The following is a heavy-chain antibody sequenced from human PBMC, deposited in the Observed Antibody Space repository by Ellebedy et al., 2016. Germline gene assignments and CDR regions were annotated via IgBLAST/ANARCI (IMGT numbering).Heavy chain of an antibody. CDR3: SRSWGGSAAGTDMFDY. D-gene: IGHD6-13*01. CDR2: IRSKANSYAT. V-gene: IGHV3-73*01. Sequence: GGSLRLSCAASGFTFSGSAMHWVRQASGKGLEWVGRIRSKANSYATSYAASVQGRFTISRDDSKNTAYLQMNSLQTEDTAVYYCSRSWGGSAAGTDMFDYWGQGTLVTVSS. J-gene: IGHJ4*02. CDR1: GFTFSGSA.